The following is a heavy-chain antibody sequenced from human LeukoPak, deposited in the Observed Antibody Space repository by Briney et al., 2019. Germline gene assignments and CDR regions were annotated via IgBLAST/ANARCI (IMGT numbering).Heavy chain of an antibody. V-gene: IGHV4-30-2*01. CDR2: SYHSGCT. D-gene: IGHD2-2*01. J-gene: IGHJ6*01. CDR3: ARGCSSTSCVSGMYV. CDR1: IHFLNRGGYS. Sequence: SHPETLPCALCIHFLNRGGYSWRSIRQPAGRGLDIIWNSYHSGCTYYAPSLKGRVTISIDRSKNQFYLKLSCVRAEDTAVYYCARGCSSTSCVSGMYVWGQVTTVTVAT.